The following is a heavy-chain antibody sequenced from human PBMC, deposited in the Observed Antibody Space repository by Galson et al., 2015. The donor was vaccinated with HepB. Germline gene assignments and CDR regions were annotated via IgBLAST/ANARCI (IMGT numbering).Heavy chain of an antibody. J-gene: IGHJ4*02. CDR3: GREPNTYGSGSLGY. Sequence: SLRLSCAVSGFTFSSYAMHWVRQAPGKGLEWVAVISYDRSNKYYADSVKGRFTISRDNSKNTLYLQMNRLRVEDTAVYFCGREPNTYGSGSLGYWGQGTLVTVSS. CDR2: ISYDRSNK. V-gene: IGHV3-30*04. D-gene: IGHD3-10*01. CDR1: GFTFSSYA.